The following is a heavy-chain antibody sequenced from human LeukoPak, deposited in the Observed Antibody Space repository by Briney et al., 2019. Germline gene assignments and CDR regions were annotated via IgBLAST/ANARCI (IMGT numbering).Heavy chain of an antibody. CDR1: GYTFTSYY. CDR2: INPSGGST. J-gene: IGHJ5*02. D-gene: IGHD2-15*01. CDR3: AYSNWFDP. Sequence: GASVKVSCKASGYTFTSYYMHWVRQAPGQGLEWMGIINPSGGSTSYAQKFQGRVTITRDTSASTAYMELSSLRSEDTAVYYCAYSNWFDPWGQGTLVTVSS. V-gene: IGHV1-46*01.